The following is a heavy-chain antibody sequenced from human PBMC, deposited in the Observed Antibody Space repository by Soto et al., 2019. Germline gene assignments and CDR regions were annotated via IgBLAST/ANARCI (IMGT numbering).Heavy chain of an antibody. Sequence: GGSLRLSCAASGFTFTSYAMSWVRQAPGKGLEWVSGISNSGGSTYYADSVKGRFTISRDNSKNTLYLQMNSLRAEDTAVYYCAKAISRSRDLFEYWGQGTLVTVSS. J-gene: IGHJ4*02. CDR2: ISNSGGST. D-gene: IGHD3-9*01. CDR3: AKAISRSRDLFEY. CDR1: GFTFTSYA. V-gene: IGHV3-23*01.